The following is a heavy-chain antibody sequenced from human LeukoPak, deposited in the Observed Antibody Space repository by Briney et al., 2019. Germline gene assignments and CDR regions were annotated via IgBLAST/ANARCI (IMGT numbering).Heavy chain of an antibody. Sequence: SETLSLTCTVSGGSISNYHWSWIRQPPGKGLEWIGNIYYSGGTNYNPSLKTRVTISVDTSKNQFSLKLSSVTAADTAVYYCTRGDYYYYHYYMDVWGKGTTVTISS. D-gene: IGHD5-24*01. CDR2: IYYSGGT. V-gene: IGHV4-59*01. CDR1: GGSISNYH. J-gene: IGHJ6*03. CDR3: TRGDYYYYHYYMDV.